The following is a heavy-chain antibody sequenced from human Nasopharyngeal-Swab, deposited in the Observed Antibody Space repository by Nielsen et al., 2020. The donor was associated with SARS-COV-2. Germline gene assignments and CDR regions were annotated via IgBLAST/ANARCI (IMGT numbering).Heavy chain of an antibody. Sequence: GESLKISCAASGFTFSSYWMSWVRQARGKGLEWVANIKQDGSEKYYVDSVKGRFTISRDNAKNSLYLQMNSLRAEDTAVYYCARRWDYYDSSGYYYGLSPIDYWGQGTLVTVSS. V-gene: IGHV3-7*01. CDR2: IKQDGSEK. CDR3: ARRWDYYDSSGYYYGLSPIDY. D-gene: IGHD3-22*01. CDR1: GFTFSSYW. J-gene: IGHJ4*02.